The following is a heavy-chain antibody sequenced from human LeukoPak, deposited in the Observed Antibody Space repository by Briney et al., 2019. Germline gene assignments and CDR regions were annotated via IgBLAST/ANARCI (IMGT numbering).Heavy chain of an antibody. CDR2: IYYSGST. CDR3: ARDITGSFDY. V-gene: IGHV4-39*07. CDR1: GDSISSSSYY. J-gene: IGHJ4*02. Sequence: SETLSLTCTVSGDSISSSSYYWGWLRQPPGKGLEWIGSIYYSGSTYYNPSLKSRVTISVDTSKNQFSLKLSPVTAADTAVYYCARDITGSFDYWGQGNLVTVSS. D-gene: IGHD1-14*01.